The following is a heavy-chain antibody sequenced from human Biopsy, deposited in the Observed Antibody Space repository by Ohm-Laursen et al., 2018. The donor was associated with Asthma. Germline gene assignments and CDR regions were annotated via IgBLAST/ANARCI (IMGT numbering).Heavy chain of an antibody. CDR1: GFTFDDYA. CDR3: VKDIRLQLWGFDS. CDR2: VSWNSGSI. D-gene: IGHD6-13*01. V-gene: IGHV3-9*01. J-gene: IGHJ4*02. Sequence: SLRLSCAASGFTFDDYAMHWVRQAPGNGLEWVSGVSWNSGSIDYADSVKGRFTISRDNAKNSLYLQMNSLRGADTALYYCVKDIRLQLWGFDSWGQGTLVTVSS.